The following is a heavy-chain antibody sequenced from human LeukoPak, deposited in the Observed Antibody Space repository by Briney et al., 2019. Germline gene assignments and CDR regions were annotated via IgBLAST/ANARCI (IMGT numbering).Heavy chain of an antibody. D-gene: IGHD4-23*01. CDR3: ARARPTTVVTYTFDY. V-gene: IGHV1-69*11. CDR1: GYTFTNYG. CDR2: IIPILGKA. J-gene: IGHJ4*02. Sequence: ASVKVSCKASGYTFTNYGISWVRQAPGRGLEWMGRIIPILGKANYAQKFQGRVTITADESTSTAYMELSSLRSEDTAVYYCARARPTTVVTYTFDYWGQGTLVTVSS.